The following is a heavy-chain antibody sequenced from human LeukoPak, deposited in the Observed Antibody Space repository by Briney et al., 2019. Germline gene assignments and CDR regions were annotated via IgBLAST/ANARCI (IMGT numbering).Heavy chain of an antibody. CDR2: INPNSGGT. J-gene: IGHJ4*02. CDR3: ARGTGLVPYYDILPGYHQFDY. V-gene: IGHV1-2*02. CDR1: VYTFTGYY. D-gene: IGHD3-9*01. Sequence: GASVKLSCKASVYTFTGYYMDWVRQAPGPGLEWMGWINPNSGGTNYAQKFQGRVTMTRDTSFSTAYMEPSRLRSDDTAVYYCARGTGLVPYYDILPGYHQFDYWGQGTLVTVSS.